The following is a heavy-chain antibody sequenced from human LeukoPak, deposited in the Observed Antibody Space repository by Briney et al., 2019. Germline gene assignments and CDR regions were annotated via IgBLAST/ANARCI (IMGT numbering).Heavy chain of an antibody. D-gene: IGHD5-18*01. CDR1: GFTVSSNY. CDR2: IYSDYST. CDR3: ARARRGYSYVLDY. V-gene: IGHV3-53*01. Sequence: HAGGSLRLSCAASGFTVSSNYMSWVRQAPGKGLEWVSIIYSDYSTYYADSVKGRFTIPRDNSKNTLYLQMNSLRAEDTAVYYCARARRGYSYVLDYWGQGTLVTVSS. J-gene: IGHJ4*02.